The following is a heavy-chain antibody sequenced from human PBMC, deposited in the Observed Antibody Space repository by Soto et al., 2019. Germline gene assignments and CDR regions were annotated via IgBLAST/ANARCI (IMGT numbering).Heavy chain of an antibody. Sequence: QVQLFESGGGVVQPGRSLRLSCAASGFAFSNYAFHWVRQAPGRGLEWVAVISHDGSDEFYAGSVKGRFIVSRDNSKSTVSLHMNSLSGEDTGIYFCARSAGLLWSGASSSHGLDVWGQGTTVAVSS. V-gene: IGHV3-30-3*01. D-gene: IGHD3-10*01. J-gene: IGHJ6*01. CDR1: GFAFSNYA. CDR2: ISHDGSDE. CDR3: ARSAGLLWSGASSSHGLDV.